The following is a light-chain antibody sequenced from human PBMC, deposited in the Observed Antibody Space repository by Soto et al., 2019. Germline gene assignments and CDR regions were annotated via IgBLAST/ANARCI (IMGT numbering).Light chain of an antibody. J-gene: IGKJ1*01. CDR2: GAS. Sequence: EIVLTQSPGTLALSAGVRSTLSCRASQSLSNRDLAWYQQRPGQAPRLLIDGASSRATGIPDRFSGSGSGTDFTLTISRLEPEDSAVYYCQQHGTTFGQGTKVDIK. V-gene: IGKV3-20*01. CDR3: QQHGTT. CDR1: QSLSNRD.